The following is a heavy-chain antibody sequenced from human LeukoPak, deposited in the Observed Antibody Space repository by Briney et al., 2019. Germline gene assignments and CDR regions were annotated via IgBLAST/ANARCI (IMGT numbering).Heavy chain of an antibody. CDR1: GYSLGKNYY. Sequence: SETLSLTCAVSGYSLGKNYYWGWIRQSPGKGLEWIGSIYYSGSTYYNPSLKSRVTISVDTSKNQFSLKLSSVTAADTAVYYCARVPRFWGQGTLVTVSS. J-gene: IGHJ4*02. CDR3: ARVPRF. V-gene: IGHV4-38-2*01. CDR2: IYYSGST.